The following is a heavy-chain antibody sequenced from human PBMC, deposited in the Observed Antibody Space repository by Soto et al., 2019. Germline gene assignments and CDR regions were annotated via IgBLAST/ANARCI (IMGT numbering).Heavy chain of an antibody. V-gene: IGHV4-39*01. J-gene: IGHJ3*02. D-gene: IGHD4-17*01. CDR3: AGSYLSDYYAFDI. CDR1: GGSISSSSYY. Sequence: PSETLSLTCTVSGGSISSSSYYWGWIRQPPGKGLEWIGSIYYSGSTYYNPSLKSRVTISVDTSKNQFSLKLSSVTTADTAVYYCAGSYLSDYYAFDIWGQGTMVT. CDR2: IYYSGST.